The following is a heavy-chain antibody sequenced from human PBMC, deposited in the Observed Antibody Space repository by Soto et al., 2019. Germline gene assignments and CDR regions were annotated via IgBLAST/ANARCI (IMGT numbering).Heavy chain of an antibody. D-gene: IGHD2-2*02. V-gene: IGHV4-38-2*01. CDR3: AGYTARHNRFDP. CDR1: GDSVTNGFY. Sequence: PSETLSLTCVVSGDSVTNGFYWAWIRQAPGKGLEWIGSVYPSGNTYYNPSLKSRVTISVDTPKNQFSLTLNSVTAADTALYYCAGYTARHNRFDPWGQGTLVTVYS. J-gene: IGHJ5*02. CDR2: VYPSGNT.